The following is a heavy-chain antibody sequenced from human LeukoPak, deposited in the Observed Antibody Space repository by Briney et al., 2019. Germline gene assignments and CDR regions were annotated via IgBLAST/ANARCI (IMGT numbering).Heavy chain of an antibody. CDR1: GFTFSSYG. CDR3: GRLVSRGWPTSCYYGRDV. J-gene: IGHJ6*04. V-gene: IGHV3-33*01. CDR2: IWYDGSNK. D-gene: IGHD6-19*01. Sequence: GGSLRLSCAASGFTFSSYGMHWVRQAPGKGLEWVAVIWYDGSNKYYADSVKGRFTISRDNSKNTLYLQMNSLRAEDTAVYYCGRLVSRGWPTSCYYGRDVGGKGTTVTVSS.